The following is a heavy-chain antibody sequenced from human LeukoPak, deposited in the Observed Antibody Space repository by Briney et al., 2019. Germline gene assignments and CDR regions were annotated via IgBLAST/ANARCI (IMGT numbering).Heavy chain of an antibody. V-gene: IGHV3-48*04. CDR2: ISSSGSTK. CDR3: AKGQAGHLDY. J-gene: IGHJ4*02. D-gene: IGHD6-13*01. Sequence: GGSLRLSCGASGITFSSYSMNWVRQAPGKGLEWVSYISSSGSTKYYADSVKGRFTISRDNAKNSLYLQMNSLRAEDTALYYCAKGQAGHLDYWGQGTLVTVSS. CDR1: GITFSSYS.